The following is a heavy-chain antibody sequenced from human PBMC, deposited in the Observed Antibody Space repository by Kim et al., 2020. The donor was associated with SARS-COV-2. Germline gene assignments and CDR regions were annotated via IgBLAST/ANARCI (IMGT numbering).Heavy chain of an antibody. CDR2: IYPGDSDT. D-gene: IGHD3-9*01. Sequence: GESLKISCKGSGYSFTSYWIGWVRQLPGKGLEWMGIIYPGDSDTRYSPSFQGQVTISADKSTSTAYLQWSSLKASDTAMYYCATPYLRYFDWSIPDAFDIWGQGTMVTVSS. J-gene: IGHJ3*02. CDR1: GYSFTSYW. V-gene: IGHV5-51*01. CDR3: ATPYLRYFDWSIPDAFDI.